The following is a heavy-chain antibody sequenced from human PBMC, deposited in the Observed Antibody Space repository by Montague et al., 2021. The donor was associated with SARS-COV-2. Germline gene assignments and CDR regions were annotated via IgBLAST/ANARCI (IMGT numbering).Heavy chain of an antibody. CDR3: AIEGFTGKYVEY. J-gene: IGHJ4*02. D-gene: IGHD2-8*02. Sequence: SLRLSCAGSGFTFSNYEMNWVRQAPGKGLEWISDISSSGSTTYYIDSVKGRFTISRDNSKNSLYLQMNSLRAEDTAVYYCAIEGFTGKYVEYWGQGTLVTGSS. CDR1: GFTFSNYE. V-gene: IGHV3-48*03. CDR2: ISSSGSTT.